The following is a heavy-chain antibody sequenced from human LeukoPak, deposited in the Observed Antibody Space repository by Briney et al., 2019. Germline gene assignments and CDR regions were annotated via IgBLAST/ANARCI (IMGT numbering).Heavy chain of an antibody. D-gene: IGHD3-10*01. CDR3: AKRASGSGTSLYHFDY. V-gene: IGHV3-23*01. Sequence: GGSVRLSCAASGFTFSTYAMSWVRQAPGKGLEWVSVIGNSGGRTFYADSVKGRFTISRDNSRNTVHLQMNFLRAEDTAVYFCAKRASGSGTSLYHFDYWGQGALVTLSS. CDR2: IGNSGGRT. J-gene: IGHJ4*02. CDR1: GFTFSTYA.